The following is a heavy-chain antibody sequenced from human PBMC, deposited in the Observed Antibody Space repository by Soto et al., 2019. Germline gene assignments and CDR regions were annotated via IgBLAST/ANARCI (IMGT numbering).Heavy chain of an antibody. CDR2: VDYSAST. Sequence: QVQLQESGPGLVSPSETLSLTCSVSGGSATTYDWSWIRQPPGKGLEGIGHVDYSASTNYNPSLTSRVTISVDTSKNQLSLKLSSVTAADTAVYYCARGGYYLASGGPRGGVGYYGIDVWGQGTTVTVSS. J-gene: IGHJ6*02. D-gene: IGHD3-10*01. V-gene: IGHV4-59*02. CDR3: ARGGYYLASGGPRGGVGYYGIDV. CDR1: GGSATTYD.